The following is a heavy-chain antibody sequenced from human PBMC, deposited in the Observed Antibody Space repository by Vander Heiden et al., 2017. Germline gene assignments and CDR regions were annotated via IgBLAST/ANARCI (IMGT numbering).Heavy chain of an antibody. CDR1: GNTFATYW. J-gene: IGHJ5*02. CDR2: IYVDDSDT. CDR3: ARGRGYSPYNWFDP. D-gene: IGHD4-4*01. V-gene: IGHV5-51*01. Sequence: EVQLVQSGAEVRKPGESLKISCKGSGNTFATYWIGWVRQMPGKGRKWMGIIYVDDSDTRYSPSFQGPVTISADKSINTAYLQWSSLKASDTAIYYCARGRGYSPYNWFDPWGQGTLVTVSS.